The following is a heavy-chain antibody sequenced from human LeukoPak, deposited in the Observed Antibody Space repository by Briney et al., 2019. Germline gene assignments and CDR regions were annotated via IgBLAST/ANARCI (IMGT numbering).Heavy chain of an antibody. CDR1: GGSTSSDY. J-gene: IGHJ2*01. D-gene: IGHD3-16*01. CDR3: ARLKLGAYFDL. V-gene: IGHV4-59*08. Sequence: SETLSLTCTVSGGSTSSDYWSWIRQSPGKGLEWVGYVYNSGDTGKNPSLKSRVTILLDTSKNQCSLKLTSVSAADTAVYYCARLKLGAYFDLWGHGTLVIASS. CDR2: VYNSGDT.